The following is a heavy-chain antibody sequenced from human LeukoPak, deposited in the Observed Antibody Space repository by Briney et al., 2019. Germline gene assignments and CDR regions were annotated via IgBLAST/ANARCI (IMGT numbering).Heavy chain of an antibody. CDR1: GGSISSGDYY. V-gene: IGHV4-30-4*01. D-gene: IGHD3-22*01. J-gene: IGHJ5*02. CDR2: MYYSGST. Sequence: SQTLSLTCTVSGGSISSGDYYWSWIRHPPGKGLEWIAYMYYSGSTYYSPSLKSRVTMSADTSKNQLSLKLSSVTAADTAVYYCARPYYYDSRIDPWGQGILVTVSS. CDR3: ARPYYYDSRIDP.